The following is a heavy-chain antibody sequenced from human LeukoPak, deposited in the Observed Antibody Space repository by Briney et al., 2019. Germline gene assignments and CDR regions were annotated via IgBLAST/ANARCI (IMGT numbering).Heavy chain of an antibody. J-gene: IGHJ4*02. Sequence: GGSLRLSCAASGFTFSDYYMSWIRQAPGKGLEWVANIKQDGNEKYYADSVKGRFTISRDNGKNSLDLQMNSLRADDTAVYYCARDTLGEGEDANYAVYYFDYWGQGTVVTVSS. CDR3: ARDTLGEGEDANYAVYYFDY. D-gene: IGHD4/OR15-4a*01. CDR2: IKQDGNEK. V-gene: IGHV3-7*01. CDR1: GFTFSDYY.